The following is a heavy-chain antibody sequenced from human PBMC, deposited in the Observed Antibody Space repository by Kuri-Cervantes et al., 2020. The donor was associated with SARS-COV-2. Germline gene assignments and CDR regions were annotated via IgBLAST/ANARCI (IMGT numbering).Heavy chain of an antibody. CDR1: GDSISSYY. CDR3: ARGGGYDYPHY. CDR2: IYYSGST. V-gene: IGHV4-59*01. D-gene: IGHD3-16*01. J-gene: IGHJ4*02. Sequence: GSLRLSCTVSGDSISSYYWSWIRQPPGKGLEWIGYIYYSGSTKYNPSLKSRVTISLNTSKNQFSLKLSSVTAVDTAVYYCARGGGYDYPHYWGQGTLVTVSS.